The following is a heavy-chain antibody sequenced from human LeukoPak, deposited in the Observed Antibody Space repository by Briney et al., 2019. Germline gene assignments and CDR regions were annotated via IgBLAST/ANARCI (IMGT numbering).Heavy chain of an antibody. Sequence: PGGSLRLSCAASGFTFSSYAMSWVRQAPGKGLEWVSAISGSGGSTYYADPVKGRFTISRDNSKNTLYLQMNSLRAEDTAVYYCASSTVTRTDYFDYWGQGTLVTVSS. V-gene: IGHV3-23*01. CDR1: GFTFSSYA. CDR3: ASSTVTRTDYFDY. D-gene: IGHD4-17*01. J-gene: IGHJ4*02. CDR2: ISGSGGST.